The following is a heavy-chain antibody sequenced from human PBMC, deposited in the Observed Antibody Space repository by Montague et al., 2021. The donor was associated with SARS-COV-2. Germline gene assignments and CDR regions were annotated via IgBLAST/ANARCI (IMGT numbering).Heavy chain of an antibody. CDR2: IYSGGST. J-gene: IGHJ6*02. V-gene: IGHV3-53*04. D-gene: IGHD3-22*01. CDR3: ARGKDYYDSSGYYLPLNGMDV. CDR1: GFTVSSNY. Sequence: RLSWSASGFTVSSNYMSWVRQAPGKGLEWVSVIYSGGSTYHADSVKGRFTISRHNSKNTLYLQMNSLRAEDTAVYYCARGKDYYDSSGYYLPLNGMDVWGQGTTVTVSS.